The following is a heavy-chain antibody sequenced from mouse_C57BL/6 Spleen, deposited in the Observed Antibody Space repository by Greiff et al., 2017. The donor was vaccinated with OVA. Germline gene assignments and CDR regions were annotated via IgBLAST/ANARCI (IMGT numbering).Heavy chain of an antibody. CDR2: IYPSDSET. J-gene: IGHJ1*03. V-gene: IGHV1-61*01. CDR1: GYTFTSYW. CDR3: ARRDYYGSSYGYFDV. Sequence: QVQLLQPGAELVRPGSSVKLSCKASGYTFTSYWMDWVKQRPGQGLEWIGNIYPSDSETHYNQKFKDKATLTVDKSSSTAYMQLSSLTSEDSAVYYCARRDYYGSSYGYFDVWGTGTTVTVSS. D-gene: IGHD1-1*01.